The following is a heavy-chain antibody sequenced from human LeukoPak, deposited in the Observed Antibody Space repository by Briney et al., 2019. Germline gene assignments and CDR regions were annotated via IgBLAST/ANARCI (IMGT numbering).Heavy chain of an antibody. D-gene: IGHD3-10*01. Sequence: GGSLRLSCAASGFTFSSYGMHWVRQAPGKGLEWVAVIWYDGSNKYYADSVKGRFTISRDNSKNTLYLQMNSLRAEDTAVYYCARAYGSGSYATGYYYYYGMDVWGKGTTVTVSS. CDR2: IWYDGSNK. V-gene: IGHV3-33*01. CDR1: GFTFSSYG. J-gene: IGHJ6*04. CDR3: ARAYGSGSYATGYYYYYGMDV.